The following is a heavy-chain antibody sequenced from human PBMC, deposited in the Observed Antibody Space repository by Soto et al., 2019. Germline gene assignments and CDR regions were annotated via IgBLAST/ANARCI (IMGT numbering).Heavy chain of an antibody. CDR2: ISAYNGNT. CDR3: ARDPAVGATTDYYYYYGMDV. D-gene: IGHD1-26*01. J-gene: IGHJ6*04. Sequence: GASVKVSCKASGYTFTSYGISWVRQAPGQGLEWMGWISAYNGNTNYAQKLQGRVTMTTDTSTSTAYMELRSLRSDDTAVYYCARDPAVGATTDYYYYYGMDVWGKGTTVTVSS. CDR1: GYTFTSYG. V-gene: IGHV1-18*04.